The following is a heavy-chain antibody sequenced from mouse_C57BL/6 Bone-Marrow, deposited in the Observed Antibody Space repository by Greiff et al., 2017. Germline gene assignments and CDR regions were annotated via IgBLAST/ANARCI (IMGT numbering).Heavy chain of an antibody. CDR2: ISSGSSTI. CDR1: GFTFSDYG. CDR3: ARKITTVVAMDY. J-gene: IGHJ4*01. Sequence: EVMLVESGGGLVKPGGSLKLSCAASGFTFSDYGMHWVRQAPEKGLEWVAYISSGSSTIYYADTVKGRFTISRDNAKNTLFLQMTSLRSEDTAMYYCARKITTVVAMDYWGQGTSVTVSS. V-gene: IGHV5-17*01. D-gene: IGHD1-1*01.